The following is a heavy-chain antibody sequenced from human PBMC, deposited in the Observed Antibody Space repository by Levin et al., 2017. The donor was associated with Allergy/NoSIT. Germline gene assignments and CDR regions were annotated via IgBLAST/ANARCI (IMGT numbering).Heavy chain of an antibody. CDR1: GFTFSSYA. CDR2: ISGSGGST. D-gene: IGHD3-3*01. J-gene: IGHJ4*02. V-gene: IGHV3-23*01. CDR3: AKSADYDFWSGYFIDY. Sequence: PGGSLRLSCAASGFTFSSYAMSWVRQAPGKGLEWVSAISGSGGSTYYADSVKGRFTISRDNSKNTLYLQMNSLRAEDTAVYYCAKSADYDFWSGYFIDYWGQGTLVTVSS.